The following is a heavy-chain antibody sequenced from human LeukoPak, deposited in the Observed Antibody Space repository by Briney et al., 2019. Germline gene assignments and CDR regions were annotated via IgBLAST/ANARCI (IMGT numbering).Heavy chain of an antibody. Sequence: PSGTLSLTCAVSGGSISSSNWWSWVRQPPGKGLEWIGEIYHSGSTNCNPSLKSRVTISVDKSKNQFSLKLSSVTAADTAVYYCARVSGPPLLWFGELLSRQHNWFDPWGQGTLVTVSS. D-gene: IGHD3-10*01. J-gene: IGHJ5*02. CDR1: GGSISSSNW. CDR2: IYHSGST. CDR3: ARVSGPPLLWFGELLSRQHNWFDP. V-gene: IGHV4-4*02.